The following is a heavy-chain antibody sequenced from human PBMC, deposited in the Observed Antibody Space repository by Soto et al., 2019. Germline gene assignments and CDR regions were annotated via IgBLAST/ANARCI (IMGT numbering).Heavy chain of an antibody. CDR1: GFTFSSYA. Sequence: AGGSLRLSCKASGFTFSSYALSWVRQAPGKGLEWVSGLSITGSNTYYADSVKGRFTISRDNSNNTLYLQMHSLTAEDTAIYYCAKDLYGDLQYYFDCWGPGTLVTVSS. V-gene: IGHV3-23*01. J-gene: IGHJ4*02. D-gene: IGHD4-17*01. CDR2: LSITGSNT. CDR3: AKDLYGDLQYYFDC.